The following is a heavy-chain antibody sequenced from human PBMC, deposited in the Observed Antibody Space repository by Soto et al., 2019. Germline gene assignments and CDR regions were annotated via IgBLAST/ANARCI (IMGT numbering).Heavy chain of an antibody. V-gene: IGHV3-21*01. CDR3: AREDGIVGATSEFDY. CDR1: GFTFSTYT. J-gene: IGHJ4*02. D-gene: IGHD1-26*01. Sequence: VSLRLSCSASGFTFSTYTMNWVRQAPGKGLEWVSSINGRSNYIYYADSVKGRFSISRDNARNSLYLQMNSLRAEDTAVYFCAREDGIVGATSEFDYWGQGTLVTVSS. CDR2: INGRSNYI.